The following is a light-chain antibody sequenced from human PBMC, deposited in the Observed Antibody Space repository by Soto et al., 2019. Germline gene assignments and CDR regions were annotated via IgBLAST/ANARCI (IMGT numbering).Light chain of an antibody. CDR1: SGSIASNY. CDR2: EDN. CDR3: QSYDSSNPVV. Sequence: NFMLTQPPSVSESPGKTVTISCTRSSGSIASNYVQWYQQRPGSAPTTVIYEDNQRPSGVPDRFSGSIDSSSNSASLTISGLKTEDEADYYCQSYDSSNPVVFGGGTKVTVL. J-gene: IGLJ2*01. V-gene: IGLV6-57*04.